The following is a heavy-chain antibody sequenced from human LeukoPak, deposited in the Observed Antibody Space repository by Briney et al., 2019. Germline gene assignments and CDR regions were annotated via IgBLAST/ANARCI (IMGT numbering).Heavy chain of an antibody. D-gene: IGHD3-3*01. CDR1: GFTFSSYA. J-gene: IGHJ1*01. CDR2: ISGSGGST. Sequence: PGGSLRLSCAASGFTFSSYAMSWVRQAPGKGLEWVSAISGSGGSTYYADSVKGRFTISRDNSKNTLYLQMNSLRAEDTAVYYCAKDQYYDFWSGYPAEYFQHWGQGTLVTVSS. V-gene: IGHV3-23*01. CDR3: AKDQYYDFWSGYPAEYFQH.